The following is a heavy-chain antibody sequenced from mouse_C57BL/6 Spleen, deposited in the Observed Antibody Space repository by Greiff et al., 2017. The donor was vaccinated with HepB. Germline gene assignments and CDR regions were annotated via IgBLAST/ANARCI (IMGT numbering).Heavy chain of an antibody. D-gene: IGHD1-1*01. J-gene: IGHJ1*03. CDR2: SRNKANDYTT. Sequence: ESGGGLVQSGRSLRLSCATSGFTFSDFYMEWVRQAPGKGLEWIAASRNKANDYTTEYSASVKGRFIVSRDTSQSILYLQMNALRAEDTAIYYCARDASFYYYGYFDVWGTGTTVTVSS. CDR3: ARDASFYYYGYFDV. V-gene: IGHV7-1*01. CDR1: GFTFSDFY.